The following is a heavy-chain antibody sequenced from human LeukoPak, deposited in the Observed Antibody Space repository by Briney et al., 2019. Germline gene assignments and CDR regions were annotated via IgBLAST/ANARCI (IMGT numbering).Heavy chain of an antibody. J-gene: IGHJ3*02. CDR2: FYHSGIT. V-gene: IGHV4-38-2*02. CDR3: ARADYNGGNPGSFDI. D-gene: IGHD2-8*01. Sequence: SETLSLTCTVSGYSISSGYFWGWIRQPPGKGLEWIGSFYHSGITYYNPSLKSRVTISVEMSKNQFSLKLSSVTAADTAVYYCARADYNGGNPGSFDIWGRGTMVTVSS. CDR1: GYSISSGYF.